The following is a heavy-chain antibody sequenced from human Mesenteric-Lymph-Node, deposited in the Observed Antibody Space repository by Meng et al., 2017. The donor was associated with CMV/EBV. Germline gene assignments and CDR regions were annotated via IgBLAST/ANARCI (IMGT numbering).Heavy chain of an antibody. CDR1: GGSISSSSYY. J-gene: IGHJ3*02. V-gene: IGHV4-39*01. Sequence: SETLSLTCTVSGGSISSSSYYWGWLRQPPGKGLEWIGSIYYSGSTYYNPSLKSRVTISVDTSKNQFSLKLSSVTAADTAVYYCARRYSYYDSSGHPGGAFDIWGQGTMVTVSS. D-gene: IGHD3-22*01. CDR3: ARRYSYYDSSGHPGGAFDI. CDR2: IYYSGST.